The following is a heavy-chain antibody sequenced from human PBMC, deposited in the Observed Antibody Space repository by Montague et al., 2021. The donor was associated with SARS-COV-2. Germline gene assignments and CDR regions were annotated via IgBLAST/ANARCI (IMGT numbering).Heavy chain of an antibody. J-gene: IGHJ4*02. Sequence: CAISGDSVSSNSATWNWIRQSPSRGLEWLGRTYYRSMWKSDYARSVKSRIATNPDTSKNQFSLQLSSVTPEDTALYYCVRGIEAAGSYDYWGQGTLVTVS. CDR2: TYYRSMWKS. V-gene: IGHV6-1*01. CDR1: GDSVSSNSAT. D-gene: IGHD6-13*01. CDR3: VRGIEAAGSYDY.